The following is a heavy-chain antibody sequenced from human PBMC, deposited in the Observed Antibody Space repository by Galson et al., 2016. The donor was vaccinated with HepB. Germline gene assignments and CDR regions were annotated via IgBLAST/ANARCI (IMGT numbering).Heavy chain of an antibody. CDR1: GYTSTDYY. CDR2: INPNSGGT. Sequence: SVKVSCKASGYTSTDYYMHWVRQAPGQGLEWMGWINPNSGGTDYAQKFQGRVTMTRDTSISTVYMELSSLRSEDTAVYYCVREGLPEVKYFDYWGQGTLVTVSS. V-gene: IGHV1-2*02. D-gene: IGHD2-2*01. J-gene: IGHJ4*02. CDR3: VREGLPEVKYFDY.